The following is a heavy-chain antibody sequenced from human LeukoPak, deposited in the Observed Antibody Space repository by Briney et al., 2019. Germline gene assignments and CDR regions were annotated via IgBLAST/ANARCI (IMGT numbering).Heavy chain of an antibody. CDR3: ARAPRYGSGSYYFDY. CDR1: GGSISSGSYY. Sequence: SETLSLTCTVSGGSISSGSYYWSWIRQPAGKGLEWIGRIYTSGSTIYNPSLKSRVTISVDTSKNQFSLKLSSVTAADTAVYYCARAPRYGSGSYYFDYWGQGTLVTVSS. V-gene: IGHV4-61*02. J-gene: IGHJ4*02. D-gene: IGHD3-10*01. CDR2: IYTSGST.